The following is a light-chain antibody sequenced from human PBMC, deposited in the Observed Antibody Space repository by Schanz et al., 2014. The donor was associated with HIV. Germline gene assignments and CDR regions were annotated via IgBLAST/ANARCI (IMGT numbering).Light chain of an antibody. CDR3: AAWDDSLSGPL. Sequence: QSVLAQPPSVSGAPGQRVTISCTGSSSNIGADYDVHWYQLLPGTAPKLLIFDNTYRPSGVPDRFSGSKSGSSASLAISGLRSADEADYFCAAWDDSLSGPLFGGGTKLTVL. J-gene: IGLJ2*01. CDR2: DNT. CDR1: SSNIGADYD. V-gene: IGLV1-40*01.